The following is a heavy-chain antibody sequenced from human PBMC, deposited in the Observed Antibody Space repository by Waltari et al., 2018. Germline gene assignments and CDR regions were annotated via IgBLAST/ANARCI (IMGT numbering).Heavy chain of an antibody. CDR1: GYIFTDYD. Sequence: QVQLVQSGPEVKQPGASVKVSCEAPGYIFTDYDINWVRQAPGQGFEWMGWMNPNSGNTGYAQKFQGRVTMTMNTPTSRAYIELRDLRSDDTAVYYCTRRREFFGPDYWGQGSLVTVSA. CDR2: MNPNSGNT. J-gene: IGHJ4*02. V-gene: IGHV1-8*01. D-gene: IGHD3-3*01. CDR3: TRRREFFGPDY.